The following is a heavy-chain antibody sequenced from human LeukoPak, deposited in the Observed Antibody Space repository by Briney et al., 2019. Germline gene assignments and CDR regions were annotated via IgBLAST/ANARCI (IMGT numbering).Heavy chain of an antibody. Sequence: ASVKVSCTASGYTFTGYYMHWVRQAPGQGLEWMGWINPNSGGTNYAQKFQGRVTMTRDTSISTAYMELSRLRSDDTAVYYCARLYYYDSSGYYGNSDYWGQGTLVTVSS. CDR3: ARLYYYDSSGYYGNSDY. CDR2: INPNSGGT. CDR1: GYTFTGYY. D-gene: IGHD3-22*01. J-gene: IGHJ4*02. V-gene: IGHV1-2*02.